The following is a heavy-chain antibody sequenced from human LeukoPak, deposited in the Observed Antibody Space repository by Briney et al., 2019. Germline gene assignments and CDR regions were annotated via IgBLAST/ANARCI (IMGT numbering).Heavy chain of an antibody. CDR3: ARELAGHGKLDY. D-gene: IGHD3-3*02. CDR2: IYTSSST. Sequence: PSQTLSLTCNVSVDPIHSGSHLWTWIRKPAGKALDRIGRIYTSSSTNYTPSLKRRVTISPDTSKTQFSPKLSSVTAADTAVYYSARELAGHGKLDYWGQGILVTVSS. CDR1: VDPIHSGSHL. V-gene: IGHV4-61*02. J-gene: IGHJ4*01.